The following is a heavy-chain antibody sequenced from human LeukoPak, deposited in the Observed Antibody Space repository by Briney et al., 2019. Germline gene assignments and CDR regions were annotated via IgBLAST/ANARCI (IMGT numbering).Heavy chain of an antibody. CDR3: ARDGGYDFWSGYYQDY. CDR2: IYSGGGT. D-gene: IGHD3-3*01. CDR1: GFSVSSND. J-gene: IGHJ4*02. Sequence: GGSLRLSCAASGFSVSSNDMSWVRQAPGKGLEWVSVIYSGGGTYYADSVKGRFTISRDNSKSTLYLQMNSLRAEDTAVYYCARDGGYDFWSGYYQDYWGQGTLVTVSS. V-gene: IGHV3-53*01.